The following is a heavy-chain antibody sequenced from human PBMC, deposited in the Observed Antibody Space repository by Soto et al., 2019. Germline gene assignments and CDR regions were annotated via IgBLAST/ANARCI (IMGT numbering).Heavy chain of an antibody. J-gene: IGHJ4*02. Sequence: SETLSLTCTVSGGSVNGGDYCWSWLRHPPGKGVECIAYVSADRGVTYYNPSLKRRLTISVGTHMNQFSLKLTAVTAADTAVYYCARGYYESSDEALGSPIFDSWGQGSLVTVSS. CDR2: VSADRGVT. V-gene: IGHV4-30-4*01. CDR1: GGSVNGGDYC. CDR3: ARGYYESSDEALGSPIFDS. D-gene: IGHD3-22*01.